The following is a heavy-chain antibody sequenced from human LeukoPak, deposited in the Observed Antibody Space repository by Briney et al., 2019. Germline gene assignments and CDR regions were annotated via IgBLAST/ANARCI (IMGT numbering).Heavy chain of an antibody. CDR1: GFTFTSYW. Sequence: GGSLRLSCTASGFTFTSYWMHWVRQAPGEGLVWVSRINVGSSTAYAASVKGRFTISRDNAKNTLHLQMNSLRAEDTAVYYCAGDGPDDSGEFHYSYSGMDVWGLGTTVTVSS. V-gene: IGHV3-74*01. J-gene: IGHJ6*02. CDR2: INVGSST. CDR3: AGDGPDDSGEFHYSYSGMDV. D-gene: IGHD3-22*01.